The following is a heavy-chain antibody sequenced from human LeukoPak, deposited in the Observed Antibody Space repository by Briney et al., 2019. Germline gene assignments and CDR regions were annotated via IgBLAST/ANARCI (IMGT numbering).Heavy chain of an antibody. V-gene: IGHV3-7*01. CDR3: ARENRVLEIVVVIHAFDI. D-gene: IGHD3-22*01. J-gene: IGHJ3*02. CDR1: GFTFSSYW. Sequence: GGSLRLSCAASGFTFSSYWMSWVRQAPGKGLEGVANIKQDGREKYYVDSVKGRLTISRDNAKNSLYLQMNSLRGEDTAVYYCARENRVLEIVVVIHAFDIWGQGTMVTVSS. CDR2: IKQDGREK.